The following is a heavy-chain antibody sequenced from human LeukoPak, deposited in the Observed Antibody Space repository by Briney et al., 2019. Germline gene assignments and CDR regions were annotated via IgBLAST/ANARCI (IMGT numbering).Heavy chain of an antibody. J-gene: IGHJ4*02. D-gene: IGHD1-7*01. Sequence: ASGKVSCNASGYTLTGYYMHWVRQAPGQGLEWMGWSNPNSGGTNYAQKFHGRVTMTRDTSISTAYMELSRLRSDDTAVYYCARDNPKLELCYWGQGTLVTVSS. V-gene: IGHV1-2*02. CDR1: GYTLTGYY. CDR2: SNPNSGGT. CDR3: ARDNPKLELCY.